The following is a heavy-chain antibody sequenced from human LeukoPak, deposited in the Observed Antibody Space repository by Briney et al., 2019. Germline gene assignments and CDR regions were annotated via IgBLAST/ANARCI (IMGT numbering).Heavy chain of an antibody. CDR2: VNPNTGGT. CDR3: ARIGGAHNFDY. CDR1: GYTFTAYY. D-gene: IGHD3-16*01. Sequence: ASVRVSCRASGYTFTAYYMHWVRQAPGQGLEWMGRVNPNTGGTNYAQKFQGRVTMTGDTSISTAYMELSRLTSDDTAVYYCARIGGAHNFDYWGQGTLVTVSS. J-gene: IGHJ4*02. V-gene: IGHV1-2*06.